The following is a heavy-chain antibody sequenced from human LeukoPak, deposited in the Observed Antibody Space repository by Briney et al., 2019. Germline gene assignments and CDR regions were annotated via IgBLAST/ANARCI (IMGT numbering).Heavy chain of an antibody. D-gene: IGHD2-2*01. Sequence: SQTLSLTCTVSGGSISSGGYYWSWIRQPPGKGLEWIGYIYYSGSGSTFYNPSLKSRITISVDTSKNHFSLRLSSVTAADTAVYYCARGPYCSSTSCYPRYYFDYWGQGTLVTVSS. CDR3: ARGPYCSSTSCYPRYYFDY. CDR1: GGSISSGGYY. V-gene: IGHV4-30-4*08. CDR2: IYYSGSGST. J-gene: IGHJ4*02.